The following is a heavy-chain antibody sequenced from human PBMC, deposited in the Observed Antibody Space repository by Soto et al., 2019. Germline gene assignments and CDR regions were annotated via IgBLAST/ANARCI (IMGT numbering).Heavy chain of an antibody. V-gene: IGHV1-69*02. CDR2: IIPILGIA. CDR1: GGTFNSYT. Sequence: QVQLVQSGAEVKKPGSSVKVSCKASGGTFNSYTISWVRQAPGQGLEWMGRIIPILGIANYAQKFQGRVTITAEKSTSTAYMDPSSLRSEDTAVYYCARAPYIVVVPAAMGVGAFDTWGQGTMVTVSS. CDR3: ARAPYIVVVPAAMGVGAFDT. D-gene: IGHD2-2*01. J-gene: IGHJ3*02.